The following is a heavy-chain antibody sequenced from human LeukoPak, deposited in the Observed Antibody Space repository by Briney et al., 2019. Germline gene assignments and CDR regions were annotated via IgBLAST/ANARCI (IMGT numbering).Heavy chain of an antibody. D-gene: IGHD4-23*01. CDR3: ARAHGGLNYFDY. CDR2: INHSGST. J-gene: IGHJ4*02. CDR1: GGSFSGYY. Sequence: DPSETLSLTCAVYGGSFSGYYWSWIRQPPGKGLEWIGEINHSGSTNYNPSLKSRVTISVDTSKNQFSLKLSSVTAADTAVYYCARAHGGLNYFDYWGQGTLVIVS. V-gene: IGHV4-34*01.